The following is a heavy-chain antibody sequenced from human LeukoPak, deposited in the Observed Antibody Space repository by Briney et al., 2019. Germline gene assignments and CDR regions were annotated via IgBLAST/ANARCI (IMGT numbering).Heavy chain of an antibody. Sequence: PGGSLRLSCAASGFTFSSYAMSWVRQAPGKGLEWVSAISGSGGSTYYADSVKGRFTISRDNSKNTLYLQMNSLRAEDTAVYYCAKDSDYDFWNGPVDYWGQGTLVTVSS. CDR2: ISGSGGST. D-gene: IGHD3-3*01. V-gene: IGHV3-23*01. CDR1: GFTFSSYA. J-gene: IGHJ4*02. CDR3: AKDSDYDFWNGPVDY.